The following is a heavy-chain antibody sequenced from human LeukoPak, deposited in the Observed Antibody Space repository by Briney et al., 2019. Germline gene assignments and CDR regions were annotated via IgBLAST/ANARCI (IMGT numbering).Heavy chain of an antibody. D-gene: IGHD3-10*01. J-gene: IGHJ4*02. Sequence: GGSLRLSCAASGFTFSSYAMSWVRQAPGKGLEWVSAISGSGGSTYYADSVKGRFTISRDNSKNTLYLQMNSLRAEDTAVYYCAREVRLYYGSGIYVVYFDYWGQGTLVTVSS. CDR2: ISGSGGST. CDR1: GFTFSSYA. CDR3: AREVRLYYGSGIYVVYFDY. V-gene: IGHV3-23*01.